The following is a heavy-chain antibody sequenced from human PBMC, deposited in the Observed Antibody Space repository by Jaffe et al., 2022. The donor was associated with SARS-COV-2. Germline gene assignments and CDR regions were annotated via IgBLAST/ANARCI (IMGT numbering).Heavy chain of an antibody. CDR2: IIPRSGAT. CDR3: ARDGTRWNFDY. CDR1: GFTFTDYY. Sequence: QVQLAQSGAEVKEPGASVKVSCKASGFTFTDYYIHWVRQAPGQGLEWMGRIIPRSGATIYSQSFQGRVTMTRDTSISTVYMELSSLRSDDTAVYYCARDGTRWNFDYWGQGNLVTVSS. D-gene: IGHD1-1*01. J-gene: IGHJ4*02. V-gene: IGHV1-2*06.